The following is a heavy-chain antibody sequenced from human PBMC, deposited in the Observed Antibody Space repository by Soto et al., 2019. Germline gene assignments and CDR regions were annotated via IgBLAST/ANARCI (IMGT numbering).Heavy chain of an antibody. D-gene: IGHD3-3*01. J-gene: IGHJ3*02. CDR3: ANHTRFLEWLSQYAFDI. CDR1: GFTFSRYA. V-gene: IGHV3-23*01. CDR2: ISGSGGST. Sequence: EVQLLESGGGLVQPGGSLRLSCAASGFTFSRYAMSWVRQAPGKGLEWVSAISGSGGSTYYSDSVKGRLTISRDNSKTTLYLQMKRLRAEDTAPHYCANHTRFLEWLSQYAFDISGQGTMVTVSS.